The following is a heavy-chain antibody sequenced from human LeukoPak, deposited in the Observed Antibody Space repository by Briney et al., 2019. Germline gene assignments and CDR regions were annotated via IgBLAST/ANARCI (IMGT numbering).Heavy chain of an antibody. CDR1: GGSISSGGYY. Sequence: SETLSLTCTVSGGSISSGGYYWSWIRQHPGKGLEWIGYIYYSGSTYYNPSLKSRVTISVDTSKHQFSLKLSSVTAADTGVYYCAREVERYCSRPRCLTPKSNWFDPWRKGPLDRVSS. CDR2: IYYSGST. D-gene: IGHD2-2*01. V-gene: IGHV4-31*03. J-gene: IGHJ5*02. CDR3: AREVERYCSRPRCLTPKSNWFDP.